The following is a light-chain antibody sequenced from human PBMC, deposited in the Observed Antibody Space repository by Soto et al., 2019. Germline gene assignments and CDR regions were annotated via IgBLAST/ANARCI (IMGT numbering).Light chain of an antibody. CDR1: QSVSSN. CDR2: GAS. V-gene: IGKV3-15*01. CDR3: QQYNSWLWT. Sequence: EIGMTQSPATLSVSPGEGATLSCRASQSVSSNLAWYQQKPGQAPRLLIYGASTRATGIPARFSGSGSGTEFTLIISSLQSEDSAVYYCQQYNSWLWTFGQGTKVDIK. J-gene: IGKJ1*01.